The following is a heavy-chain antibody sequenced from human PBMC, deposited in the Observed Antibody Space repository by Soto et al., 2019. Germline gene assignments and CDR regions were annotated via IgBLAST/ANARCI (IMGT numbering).Heavy chain of an antibody. J-gene: IGHJ3*02. CDR2: ISGRAGIT. D-gene: IGHD3-3*01. CDR3: ASRITIFGVPKGAFDI. Sequence: PGGSLRLSCAASGFTFNIYPMTWVRQAPGKGLEWVSAISGRAGITYYADSVKGRFTISRDNSKNTLYLQMNSLRAEDTAVYYCASRITIFGVPKGAFDIWGQGTMVTVSS. CDR1: GFTFNIYP. V-gene: IGHV3-23*01.